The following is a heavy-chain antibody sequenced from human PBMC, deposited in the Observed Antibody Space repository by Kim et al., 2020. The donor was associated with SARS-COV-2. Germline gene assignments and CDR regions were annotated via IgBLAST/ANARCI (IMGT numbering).Heavy chain of an antibody. Sequence: GGSLRLSCAASGFTFSSYGMHWVRQAPGKGLEWVAVISYDGSNKYYADSVKGRFTISRDNSKNTLYLQMNSLRAEDTAVYYCAKGVVGAHHYFDYWGQGTLVTVSS. CDR2: ISYDGSNK. CDR1: GFTFSSYG. J-gene: IGHJ4*02. D-gene: IGHD1-26*01. CDR3: AKGVVGAHHYFDY. V-gene: IGHV3-30*18.